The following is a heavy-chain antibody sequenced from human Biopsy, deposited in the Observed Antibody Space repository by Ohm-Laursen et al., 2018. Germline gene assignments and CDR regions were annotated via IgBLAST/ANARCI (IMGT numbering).Heavy chain of an antibody. D-gene: IGHD3-3*01. CDR2: VYNGGIT. CDR3: ARTPRDSFWSGSYKRGLWFDP. V-gene: IGHV4-59*01. CDR1: SGSIISYY. Sequence: PSETLSLTCSVSSGSIISYYWTWIRQPPGKGLEWIGHVYNGGITNYNPSLKSRVTISKDTSKNQFSLQVNSVTAADTAVYYCARTPRDSFWSGSYKRGLWFDPWGQGTLVIVSS. J-gene: IGHJ5*02.